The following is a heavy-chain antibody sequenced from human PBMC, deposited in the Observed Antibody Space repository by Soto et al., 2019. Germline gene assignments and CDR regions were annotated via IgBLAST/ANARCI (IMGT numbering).Heavy chain of an antibody. J-gene: IGHJ4*02. CDR3: TRLGTTVDVWSWGPIKRRQYYFDY. D-gene: IGHD4-4*01. CDR1: RPVISNSNW. V-gene: IGHV4-4*02. CDR2: IYHSGTT. Sequence: PSETLSLICAVSRPVISNSNWWTWFHQSPAHELHWIGEIYHSGTTNYNPSLKSRLTISIDESKNHFSLYLSSVTAADTAVYYCTRLGTTVDVWSWGPIKRRQYYFDYWGQG.